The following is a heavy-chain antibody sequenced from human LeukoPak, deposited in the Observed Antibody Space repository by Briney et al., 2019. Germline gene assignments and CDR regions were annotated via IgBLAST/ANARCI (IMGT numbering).Heavy chain of an antibody. J-gene: IGHJ5*02. V-gene: IGHV4-59*01. D-gene: IGHD3-10*01. Sequence: PSETLSLTCTVSGGYIGSYYWSWIRQSPGKGLERIGYIHYTGSTNYNPSLKSRVTISVETSKNQFSLKLKSVTAADTAVYYCARGGYYGSGNDFRFDPWGQGTLVTVSS. CDR1: GGYIGSYY. CDR3: ARGGYYGSGNDFRFDP. CDR2: IHYTGST.